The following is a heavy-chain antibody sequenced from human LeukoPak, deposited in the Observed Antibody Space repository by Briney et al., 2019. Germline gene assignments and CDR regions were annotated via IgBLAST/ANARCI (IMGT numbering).Heavy chain of an antibody. CDR1: GYTFTSYD. V-gene: IGHV1-8*01. CDR2: MNPNSGNT. Sequence: ASVKVSRKASGYTFTSYDINWVRQATGQGLEWMGWMNPNSGNTGYVQKFQGRVTMTRNTSISTAYMELSSLRSEDTAVYYCARGILSDDAFDIWGQGTMVTVSS. J-gene: IGHJ3*02. CDR3: ARGILSDDAFDI.